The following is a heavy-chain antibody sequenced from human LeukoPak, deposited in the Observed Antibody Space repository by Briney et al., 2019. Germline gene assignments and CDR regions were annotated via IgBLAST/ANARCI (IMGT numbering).Heavy chain of an antibody. CDR2: INPNSGDT. J-gene: IGHJ6*03. CDR3: ARDWGVEARPGYMDV. D-gene: IGHD6-6*01. CDR1: GYSFTGYY. V-gene: IGHV1-2*02. Sequence: GASVKVSCKASGYSFTGYYMHWVRQAPGQGLEWMGWINPNSGDTKYAQKFQGRGTMTRDTSISTAYMELARLRSDDTAVYYCARDWGVEARPGYMDVWGKGTTVTVSS.